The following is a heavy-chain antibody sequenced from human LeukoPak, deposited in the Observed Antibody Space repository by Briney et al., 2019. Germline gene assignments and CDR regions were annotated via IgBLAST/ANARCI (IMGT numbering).Heavy chain of an antibody. J-gene: IGHJ4*02. D-gene: IGHD6-19*01. CDR1: RFSFSTYA. CDR2: ISGNSGTT. CDR3: AKDLHAAHSSGMWDY. V-gene: IGHV3-23*01. Sequence: GGSLRLSCAASRFSFSTYAMSWVRQAPGKGLEWVSAISGNSGTTYYADSVKGRFTISRDNSKNTLYLQMNSLRAEDTAVYYCAKDLHAAHSSGMWDYWGQGTLVTVSS.